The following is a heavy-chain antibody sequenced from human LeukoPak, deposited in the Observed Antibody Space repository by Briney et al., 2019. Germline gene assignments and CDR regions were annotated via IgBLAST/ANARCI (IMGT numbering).Heavy chain of an antibody. J-gene: IGHJ5*02. CDR1: GWGFTSYL. CDR3: ARGAYSNSFDP. Sequence: GGALQISFQGSGWGFTSYLMGWVRPKPGKGGGWMGFIYPGDSDTRYRPSFQGQLTISADKSITTAYLQWSSLKASDTAMYYCARGAYSNSFDPWGQGTLVTGSS. CDR2: IYPGDSDT. V-gene: IGHV5-51*01. D-gene: IGHD4-11*01.